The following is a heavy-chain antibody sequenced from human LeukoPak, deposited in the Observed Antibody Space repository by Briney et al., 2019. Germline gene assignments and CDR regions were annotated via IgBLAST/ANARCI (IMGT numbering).Heavy chain of an antibody. CDR1: GYTLTDYF. CDR3: ARDLASSSNWELDC. Sequence: ASVKVSCKASGYTLTDYFMHWVRQAPGQGLEYMGWINANSGGTNYAQKFQGRVTMTRDTSINTVSMELSRLRSDDTAMYYCARDLASSSNWELDCWGQGTLVTVSS. CDR2: INANSGGT. J-gene: IGHJ4*02. D-gene: IGHD7-27*01. V-gene: IGHV1-2*02.